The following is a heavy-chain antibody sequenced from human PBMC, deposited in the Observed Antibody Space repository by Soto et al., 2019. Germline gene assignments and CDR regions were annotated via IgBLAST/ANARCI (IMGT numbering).Heavy chain of an antibody. Sequence: EVQLLESGGGLVQPGGSLRLSCAASGFPFSNYAMSWVRQAPGTGLEWVSSISGSGGSTYYADSVKGRFTISRDNSKNTLYLQMNSLRAEDTAVHYCAKVHGSPDWGQGTLVTVSS. CDR3: AKVHGSPD. J-gene: IGHJ4*02. CDR2: ISGSGGST. CDR1: GFPFSNYA. V-gene: IGHV3-23*01.